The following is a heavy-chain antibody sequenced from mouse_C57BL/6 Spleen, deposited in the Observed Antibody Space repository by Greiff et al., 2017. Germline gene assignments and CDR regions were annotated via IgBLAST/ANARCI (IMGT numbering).Heavy chain of an antibody. J-gene: IGHJ3*01. Sequence: EVKLQESGGGLVKPGGSLKLSCAASGFTFSDYGMHWVRQAPGKGLEWVAYISSGSSTIYYADTVKGRFTISRDNAKNTLFLQMTSLRSEDTAMYYCARGYDYFAYWGQGTLVTVSA. CDR2: ISSGSSTI. CDR3: ARGYDYFAY. V-gene: IGHV5-17*01. CDR1: GFTFSDYG. D-gene: IGHD2-4*01.